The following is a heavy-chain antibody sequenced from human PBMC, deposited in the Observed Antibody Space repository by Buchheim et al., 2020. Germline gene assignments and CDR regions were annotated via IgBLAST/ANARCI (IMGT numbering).Heavy chain of an antibody. CDR1: EFTFSNYW. J-gene: IGHJ4*02. CDR2: IKQDGSEK. CDR3: ARGWAYYYDSSGYYYFDY. V-gene: IGHV3-7*04. Sequence: EVQLVESGGGLVQPGGSLRLSCAASEFTFSNYWMTWVRQAPGKGLEWVANIKQDGSEKYYVDSVKGRLTISRDNTKNSLYLQMNSLRAEDTAVYYCARGWAYYYDSSGYYYFDYWGQGTL. D-gene: IGHD3-22*01.